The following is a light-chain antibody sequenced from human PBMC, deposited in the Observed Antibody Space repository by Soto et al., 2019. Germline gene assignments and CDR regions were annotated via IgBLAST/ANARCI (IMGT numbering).Light chain of an antibody. CDR2: QDS. CDR3: QAWDSSTVVV. V-gene: IGLV3-1*01. J-gene: IGLJ2*01. Sequence: SYELTQPPSVSVSPGQTASITCSGDKLGDKYACWYQQKPGPSPVLVIYQDSKRPSGIPERFSGSNSGNTATLTISGTQAMDEADYYCQAWDSSTVVVFGGGTKVTVL. CDR1: KLGDKY.